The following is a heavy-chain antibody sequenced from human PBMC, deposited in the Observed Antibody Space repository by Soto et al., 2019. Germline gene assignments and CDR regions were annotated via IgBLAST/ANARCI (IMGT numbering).Heavy chain of an antibody. CDR2: IHPSGGGT. Sequence: QVQLVQSGAEVRKPGASVKVSCKPSGYTFNTYYLHWLRQAPGQALEWMGVIHPSGGGTTYAQKFLGRVTVTRDTSTTTVFMELSSLRSDDTAVYYCARGGHIAVVTASFDYWGHGTLVTVSS. D-gene: IGHD2-21*02. J-gene: IGHJ4*01. CDR1: GYTFNTYY. V-gene: IGHV1-46*02. CDR3: ARGGHIAVVTASFDY.